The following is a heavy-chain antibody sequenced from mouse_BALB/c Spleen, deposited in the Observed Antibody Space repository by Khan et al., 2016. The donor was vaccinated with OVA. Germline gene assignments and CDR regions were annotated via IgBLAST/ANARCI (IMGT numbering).Heavy chain of an antibody. CDR2: ISTYSGST. J-gene: IGHJ2*01. CDR1: GYTFTDYA. D-gene: IGHD2-3*01. Sequence: QVQLKQSGPELVRPGVSVKISCKGSGYTFTDYAMYWVKQSHAKSLEWIGLISTYSGSTNYNQKFKGKVTMTVDKSSSAAYMELARLTSEDSAIYSGARPAYDGYYDYWGQGTTLIVSS. CDR3: ARPAYDGYYDY. V-gene: IGHV1S137*01.